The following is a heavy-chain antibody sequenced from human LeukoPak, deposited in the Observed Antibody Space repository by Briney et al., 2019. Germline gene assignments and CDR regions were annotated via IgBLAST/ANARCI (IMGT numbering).Heavy chain of an antibody. CDR3: AAVDFDY. CDR1: GFTFSDYS. CDR2: IKSKTDGGTT. V-gene: IGHV3-15*01. J-gene: IGHJ4*02. Sequence: GGSLRLSCAASGFTFSDYSMNWVRQVPGKGLEWVGRIKSKTDGGTTDYAAPVKGRFTISRDNSEDTLYLQMNGLKTEDTAVYYCAAVDFDYWGQGTLVTVSS. D-gene: IGHD4-23*01.